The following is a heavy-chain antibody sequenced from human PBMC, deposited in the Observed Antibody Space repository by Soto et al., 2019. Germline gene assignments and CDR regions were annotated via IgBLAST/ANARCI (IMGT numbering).Heavy chain of an antibody. Sequence: QVLLVQSGTEVKKPGSSVKVSCQASGGTSSDYALTWVRQAHGQGLEWMGGIIPIFGTANYAQRFQGRVSITADESSSTAYMELSSLKSEDTAVYYCAGSFKYGSGTFDALDVWGHGTMVMVSS. J-gene: IGHJ3*01. CDR3: AGSFKYGSGTFDALDV. CDR2: IIPIFGTA. CDR1: GGTSSDYA. V-gene: IGHV1-69*01. D-gene: IGHD3-10*01.